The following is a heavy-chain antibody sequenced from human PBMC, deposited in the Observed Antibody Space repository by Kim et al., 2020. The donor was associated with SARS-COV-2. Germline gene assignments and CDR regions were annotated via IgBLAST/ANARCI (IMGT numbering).Heavy chain of an antibody. CDR1: ADSVSSSSSY. CDR3: TRRGFWKGSGTYNDY. CDR2: IYYSGGT. J-gene: IGHJ4*01. Sequence: SETLSLTCTVSADSVSSSSSYWTWIRQPPGKGLEWIGYIYYSGGTRYNPSLQSRLTLSVDTSKNQFSLRLNSVTAADTAVYFCTRRGFWKGSGTYNDYWGQGALVTVSS. D-gene: IGHD3-10*01. V-gene: IGHV4-61*01.